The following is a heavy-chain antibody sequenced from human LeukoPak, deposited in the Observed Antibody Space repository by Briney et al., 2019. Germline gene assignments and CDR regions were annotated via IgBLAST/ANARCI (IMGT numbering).Heavy chain of an antibody. D-gene: IGHD6-19*01. CDR3: ARDLGNSGWYTFDY. CDR2: TYYRSKWYN. J-gene: IGHJ4*02. CDR1: GDSVSSNNGA. Sequence: SQTLSVTCAISGDSVSSNNGAWNWLRQSPSRGLEWLGRTYYRSKWYNDYAESMKGRITINSDTSKNQFSLQLNPVTPEDTAVYYCARDLGNSGWYTFDYWGRGTLVTVSS. V-gene: IGHV6-1*01.